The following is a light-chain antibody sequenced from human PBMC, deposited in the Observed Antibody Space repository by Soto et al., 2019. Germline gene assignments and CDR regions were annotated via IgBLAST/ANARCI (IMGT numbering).Light chain of an antibody. Sequence: IPMTQSPSTLTASLGDRVTITCRASQSISSWLAWYQQRPGKAPKLLIHKASNLESGVPSRFSGSGSGTEFTLTISSLQHDDSANYYCQQYYSYQSLTFGGGTKVDTK. J-gene: IGKJ4*01. CDR3: QQYYSYQSLT. V-gene: IGKV1-5*03. CDR2: KAS. CDR1: QSISSW.